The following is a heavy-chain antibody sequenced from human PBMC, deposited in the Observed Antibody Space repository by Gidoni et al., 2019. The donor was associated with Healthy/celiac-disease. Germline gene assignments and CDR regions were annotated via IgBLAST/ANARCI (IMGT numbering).Heavy chain of an antibody. CDR1: GFTFSNAW. J-gene: IGHJ4*02. V-gene: IGHV3-15*01. Sequence: EVQLVESGGGLVKPGGSLSLSCAASGFTFSNAWMSWVRQAPGKGLEWVGSIKSKTDGGTTDYAAPVKGRFTISRDDSKNTLYLQMNSLKTEDTAVYYCTTDPVVGASDYWGQGTLVTVSS. CDR2: IKSKTDGGTT. D-gene: IGHD1-26*01. CDR3: TTDPVVGASDY.